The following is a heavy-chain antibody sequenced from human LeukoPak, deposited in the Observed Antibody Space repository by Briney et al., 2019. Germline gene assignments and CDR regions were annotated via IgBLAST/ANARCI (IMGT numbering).Heavy chain of an antibody. V-gene: IGHV3-7*01. CDR2: INPDGSEK. J-gene: IGHJ4*02. D-gene: IGHD6-25*01. CDR1: GFTFNTFW. Sequence: GGSLGLSCAGSGFTFNTFWMNWVRQAPGKGLEWVANINPDGSEKYLVDSVKGRFSISRDNAKNLLYLQMSGLRAEDTAVYYCMPGSGFWGQGTLVTVSS. CDR3: MPGSGF.